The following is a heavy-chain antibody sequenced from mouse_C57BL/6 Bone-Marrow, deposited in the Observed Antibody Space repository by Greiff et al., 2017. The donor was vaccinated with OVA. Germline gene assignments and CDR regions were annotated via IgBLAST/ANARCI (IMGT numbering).Heavy chain of an antibody. J-gene: IGHJ1*03. CDR3: ARRAYYSNYPWYFDV. D-gene: IGHD2-5*01. Sequence: VQLMESGPELVKPGASVKISCKASGYAFSSSWMNWVKQRPGKGLEWIGRIYPGDGDTNYNGKFKGKATLTADKSSSTAYMQLSSLTSEDSAVYFCARRAYYSNYPWYFDVWGTGTTVTVSS. V-gene: IGHV1-82*01. CDR1: GYAFSSSW. CDR2: IYPGDGDT.